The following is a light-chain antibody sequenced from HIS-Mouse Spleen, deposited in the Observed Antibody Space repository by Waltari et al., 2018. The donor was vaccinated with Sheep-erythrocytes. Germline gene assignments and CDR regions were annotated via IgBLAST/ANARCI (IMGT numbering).Light chain of an antibody. CDR1: QSLLHSNGYNY. Sequence: DIVMTQSPLSLPVTPGEPASISCSSSQSLLHSNGYNYLDWYLQKPGQSPQLLIYLGSNRESGVTDRFSGSGSGTDFTLKIRRVEAEDVGVYYCRQGVQTPVVCTFGQGTKLEIK. V-gene: IGKV2-28*01. CDR3: RQGVQTPVVCT. J-gene: IGKJ2*02. CDR2: LGS.